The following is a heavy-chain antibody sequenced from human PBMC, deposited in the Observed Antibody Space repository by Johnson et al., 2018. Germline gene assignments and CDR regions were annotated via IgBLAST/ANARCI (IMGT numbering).Heavy chain of an antibody. CDR3: AKLYYDFWGGYYGYYYYMDV. J-gene: IGHJ6*03. D-gene: IGHD3-3*01. Sequence: VQLVESGGGLVKPGGSLRLSCAASGFTFSSYAMSWVRQAPGKGLEWVSAISGSGGSTYYADSVKGRFTISRDNSKNTLYLQMNSLRAEDTAVNYWAKLYYDFWGGYYGYYYYMDVWGKGTTVTVSS. CDR1: GFTFSSYA. CDR2: ISGSGGST. V-gene: IGHV3-23*04.